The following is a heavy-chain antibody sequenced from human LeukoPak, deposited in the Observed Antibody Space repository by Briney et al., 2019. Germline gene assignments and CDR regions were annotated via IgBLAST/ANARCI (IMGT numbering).Heavy chain of an antibody. Sequence: GGSLRLSCAASGFTFSRYSMNWVRQAPGKELEWVSYISSSSSTIYYADSVKGRFTISRDNAKNSLYLHMTCLRDEDTAVYYCARSFDYWGQGTLVTVSS. CDR3: ARSFDY. CDR1: GFTFSRYS. V-gene: IGHV3-48*02. J-gene: IGHJ4*02. CDR2: ISSSSSTI.